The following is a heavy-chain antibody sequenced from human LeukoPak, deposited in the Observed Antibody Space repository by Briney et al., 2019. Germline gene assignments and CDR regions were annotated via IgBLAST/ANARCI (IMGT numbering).Heavy chain of an antibody. CDR1: GGSISDSY. CDR2: ISYSGST. Sequence: SETLSLTCTVSGGSISDSYWTWIRQPPGTGLEWIGYISYSGSTNYNPSLKSRVTISLDASKNQFSLKLSSVTAADTAVYYCAKNEGHYDGVGRYLTTADYWGQGTLVTVSS. V-gene: IGHV4-59*13. J-gene: IGHJ4*02. D-gene: IGHD3-22*01. CDR3: AKNEGHYDGVGRYLTTADY.